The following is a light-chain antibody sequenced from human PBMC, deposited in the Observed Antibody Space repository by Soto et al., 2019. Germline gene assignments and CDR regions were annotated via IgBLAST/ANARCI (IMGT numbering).Light chain of an antibody. CDR1: QSVSSSY. V-gene: IGKV3-20*01. Sequence: EIVLTQSPGTLSLSPGERATLSCRASQSVSSSYLAWYQQKPGQAPRLLIYGASSRATGIPDRFSGSGSGTDFTLTISRLEPEDFATYHCQQYNSFPYTFGQGTRLEIK. CDR3: QQYNSFPYT. J-gene: IGKJ2*01. CDR2: GAS.